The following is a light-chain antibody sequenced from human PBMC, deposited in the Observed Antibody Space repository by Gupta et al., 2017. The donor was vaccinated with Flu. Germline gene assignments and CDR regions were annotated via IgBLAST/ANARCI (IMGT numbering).Light chain of an antibody. J-gene: IGLJ3*02. V-gene: IGLV3-25*02. CDR1: ALPNQY. Sequence: SSELTQPPSVSVSPGQTARITCSGDALPNQYAYWYQQRPGQAPVLLIYKDTERPSGIPERFSGSSSGTTVTLTISGVQAEDEADYYCQSADSSDTYVVFGGGTKLTVL. CDR2: KDT. CDR3: QSADSSDTYVV.